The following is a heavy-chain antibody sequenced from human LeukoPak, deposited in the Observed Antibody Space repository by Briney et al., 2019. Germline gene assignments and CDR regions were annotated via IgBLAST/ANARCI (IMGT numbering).Heavy chain of an antibody. CDR1: GVSFSDYY. CDR3: ARGHCSSTSCYLGGRSYFDY. D-gene: IGHD2-2*01. CDR2: INHSGST. J-gene: IGHJ4*02. Sequence: SETLSLTCAVYGVSFSDYYWSWIRQPPGKGLEWIGEINHSGSTNYNPSLKSLVTISVDTSKHQFSLKLSSVTAADTAVYYCARGHCSSTSCYLGGRSYFDYWGQGTLVTVSS. V-gene: IGHV4-34*01.